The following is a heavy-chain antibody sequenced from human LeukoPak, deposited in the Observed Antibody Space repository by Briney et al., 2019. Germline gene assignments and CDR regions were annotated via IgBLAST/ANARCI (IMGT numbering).Heavy chain of an antibody. CDR3: ARDYSGGGLDY. CDR2: ISFDGTTK. J-gene: IGHJ4*02. Sequence: GGFLRLSCAASGINFSSYTMHWVRQAPGKGLQYVAVISFDGTTKLYADAVRGRFTISRDNSKNTLYLQVDSLRTEDTAVYYCARDYSGGGLDYWGQGTLVTVSS. CDR1: GINFSSYT. D-gene: IGHD3-10*01. V-gene: IGHV3-30*04.